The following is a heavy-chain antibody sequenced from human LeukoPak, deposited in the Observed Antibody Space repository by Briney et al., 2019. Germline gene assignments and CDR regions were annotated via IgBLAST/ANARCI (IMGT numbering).Heavy chain of an antibody. D-gene: IGHD2-15*01. J-gene: IGHJ4*02. CDR1: GYTFTSYG. V-gene: IGHV1-69*13. Sequence: GGSVKVSCKASGYTFTSYGISWVRQAPGQGLEWMGGIIPIFGTANYAQKFQGRVTITADESTSTAYMELSSLRSEDTAVYYCARAPLRYCSGGSCYPGFDYWGQGTLVTVSS. CDR2: IIPIFGTA. CDR3: ARAPLRYCSGGSCYPGFDY.